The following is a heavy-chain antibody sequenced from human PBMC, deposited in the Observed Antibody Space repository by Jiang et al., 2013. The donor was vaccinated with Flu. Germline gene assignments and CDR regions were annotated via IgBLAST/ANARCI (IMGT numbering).Heavy chain of an antibody. Sequence: GSGLVKPPQTLSLTCIVSGGSISSGDFYWSWFRQPPGKSLEWIGYIYKTGRTYQNPSLEGRITISLDTSKNQFSLQLSSVTAADTALYYCAAATSVTMWAFEIWGQGTMVNVSS. D-gene: IGHD3-10*02. CDR3: AAATSVTMWAFEI. J-gene: IGHJ3*02. CDR2: IYKTGRT. V-gene: IGHV4-30-4*01. CDR1: GGSISSGDFY.